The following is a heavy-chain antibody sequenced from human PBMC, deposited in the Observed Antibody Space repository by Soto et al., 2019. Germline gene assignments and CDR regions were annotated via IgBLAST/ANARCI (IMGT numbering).Heavy chain of an antibody. Sequence: VGSMRLSCAAARFTLSDYGMDWVRQAQGKWLQWFATISHHTISTHYSDSVMGRFTISTDNFKKVVYLHLSGLRVEDTAIYYCAKDWVGGSNNYQLDYWGQGTAVAVSS. CDR2: ISHHTIST. CDR1: RFTLSDYG. D-gene: IGHD1-26*01. J-gene: IGHJ4*02. CDR3: AKDWVGGSNNYQLDY. V-gene: IGHV3-30*18.